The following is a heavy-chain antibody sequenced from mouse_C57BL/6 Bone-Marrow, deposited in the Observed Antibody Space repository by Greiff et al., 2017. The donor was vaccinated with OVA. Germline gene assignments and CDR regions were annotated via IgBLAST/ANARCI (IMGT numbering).Heavy chain of an antibody. D-gene: IGHD2-1*01. CDR3: ARRDYGTPFAY. CDR2: IYPRSGNT. J-gene: IGHJ3*01. V-gene: IGHV1-81*01. CDR1: GYTFTSYG. Sequence: QVQLQQSGAELARPGASVKLSCKASGYTFTSYGISWVKQRTGQGLEWIGEIYPRSGNTYYNEKFKGKATLTADKSSSTAYMELRSLTSEDSAVYFCARRDYGTPFAYWGQGTLVTVSA.